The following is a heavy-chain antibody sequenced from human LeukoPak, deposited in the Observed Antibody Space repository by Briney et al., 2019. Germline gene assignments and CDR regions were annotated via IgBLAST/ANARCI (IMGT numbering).Heavy chain of an antibody. J-gene: IGHJ4*02. D-gene: IGHD3-10*01. CDR3: ARVSAMVRGDPNRYYFDY. V-gene: IGHV4-61*02. CDR1: GGSISTGSYY. Sequence: SETLSLTCTVSGGSISTGSYYWSWIRQPAGKGLEWIGRIYTSGSTNYNPSLKSRVAISVDTSKNQFSLKLSSVTAADTAVYYCARVSAMVRGDPNRYYFDYWGQGTLVTVSS. CDR2: IYTSGST.